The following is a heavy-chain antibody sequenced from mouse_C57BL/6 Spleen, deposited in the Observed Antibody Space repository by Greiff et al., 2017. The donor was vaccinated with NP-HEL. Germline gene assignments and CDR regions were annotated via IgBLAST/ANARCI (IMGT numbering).Heavy chain of an antibody. CDR1: GYSITSGYY. V-gene: IGHV3-6*01. D-gene: IGHD1-1*01. Sequence: VKLQESGPGLVKPSQSLSLTCSVTGYSITSGYYWNWIRQFPGNKLEWMGYISYDGSNNYNPSLKNRISITRDTSKNQFFLKLNSVTTEDTATYYCARDYAPYYFDYWGQGTTLTVSS. J-gene: IGHJ2*01. CDR2: ISYDGSN. CDR3: ARDYAPYYFDY.